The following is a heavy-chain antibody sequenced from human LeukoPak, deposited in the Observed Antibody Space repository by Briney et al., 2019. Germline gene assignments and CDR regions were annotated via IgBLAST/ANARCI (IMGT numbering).Heavy chain of an antibody. Sequence: PGGSLRLSCAASGFTFDDYAMHWVRQAPGKGLEWVSGISWNSGSIGYADSVKGRFTISRGNAKNSLYLQMNSLRAEDTALYYCAKVSSEQWLEGTNDYWGQGTLVTVSS. D-gene: IGHD6-19*01. J-gene: IGHJ4*02. V-gene: IGHV3-9*01. CDR1: GFTFDDYA. CDR3: AKVSSEQWLEGTNDY. CDR2: ISWNSGSI.